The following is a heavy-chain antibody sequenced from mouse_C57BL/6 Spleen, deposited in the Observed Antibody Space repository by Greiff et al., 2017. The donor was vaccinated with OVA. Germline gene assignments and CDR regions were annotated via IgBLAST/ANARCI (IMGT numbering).Heavy chain of an antibody. V-gene: IGHV3-8*01. J-gene: IGHJ2*01. Sequence: VQLQQSGPGLAKPSQTLSLTCSVTGYSITSDYWNWIRKFPGDKLEYMGYISYSGSTYYNPSLKSRISLTRDTAKTQYYLQLNSVTTEDTATYDCARGANWAFDYWGQGTTLTVSS. CDR2: ISYSGST. D-gene: IGHD4-1*01. CDR1: GYSITSDY. CDR3: ARGANWAFDY.